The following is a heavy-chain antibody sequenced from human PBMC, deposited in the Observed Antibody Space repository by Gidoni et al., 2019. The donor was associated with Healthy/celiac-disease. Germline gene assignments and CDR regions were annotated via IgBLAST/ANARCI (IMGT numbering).Heavy chain of an antibody. D-gene: IGHD6-19*01. J-gene: IGHJ4*02. Sequence: VPLVESGGGVVQPGRSLRLSCAASGFTFSTNGMHWVRQAPGKGLEWVAVIWYDGSNKYYADSVKGRFTIARDNSKNTLYLQMNSLRAEDTDVYYCARAAVAGTMDYWGQGTLVTVSS. CDR2: IWYDGSNK. V-gene: IGHV3-33*01. CDR3: ARAAVAGTMDY. CDR1: GFTFSTNG.